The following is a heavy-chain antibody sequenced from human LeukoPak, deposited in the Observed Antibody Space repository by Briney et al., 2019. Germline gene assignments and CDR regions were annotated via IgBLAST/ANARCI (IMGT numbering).Heavy chain of an antibody. CDR3: AKRKGNLFWVGPTTPFYH. CDR1: GGSISSYY. J-gene: IGHJ4*01. V-gene: IGHV4-39*07. Sequence: SETLSLTCTVSGGSISSYYWGWIRQPPGKGLEWIGSIYYSGSTYYNPSLKSRVTISVDTSKNQFSLKLSSVTAADTAVYYCAKRKGNLFWVGPTTPFYHLGQGTLVTVSS. CDR2: IYYSGST. D-gene: IGHD1-26*01.